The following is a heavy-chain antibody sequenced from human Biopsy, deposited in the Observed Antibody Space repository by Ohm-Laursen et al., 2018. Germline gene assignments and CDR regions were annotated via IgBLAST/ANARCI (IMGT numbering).Heavy chain of an antibody. J-gene: IGHJ3*01. D-gene: IGHD2-2*01. V-gene: IGHV4-4*07. CDR2: IYPGGST. CDR3: AGEVGGATYDAFDL. CDR1: GGFISNYY. Sequence: SETLSLTCNVSGGFISNYYWSWIRQPAGKGLEWIGRIYPGGSTNYNPSLKSRVTMSVDTSKNLVSLRLRSVTAADTAMYYCAGEVGGATYDAFDLWGQGTMVVVS.